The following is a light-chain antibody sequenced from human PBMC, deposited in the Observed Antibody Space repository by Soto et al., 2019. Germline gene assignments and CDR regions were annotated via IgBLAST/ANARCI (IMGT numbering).Light chain of an antibody. J-gene: IGLJ1*01. V-gene: IGLV2-14*01. CDR3: SSNTASFTYV. CDR1: SRDVGAYNY. Sequence: QSALTQPASVSGSPGQSITIYCTGTSRDVGAYNYVSWYQHHPGKAPKLLIYQVTFRPSGVSTRFSGSKSGNTASLTISGLQAEDEADYYCSSNTASFTYVFGTGTKVTVL. CDR2: QVT.